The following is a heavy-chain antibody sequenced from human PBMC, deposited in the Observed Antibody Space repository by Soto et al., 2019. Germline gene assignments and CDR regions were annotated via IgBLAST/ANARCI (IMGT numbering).Heavy chain of an antibody. CDR2: MSGSSSTT. CDR1: GLTLSNYP. D-gene: IGHD1-7*01. J-gene: IGHJ4*02. CDR3: AKNQERELPRVIDF. Sequence: EVRLLESGGGLVKPGGSLELSGATPGLTLSNYPIGWSRQPPGGGLEGVSSMSGSSSTTYYADSVRGRFTISRDRSKNTLYLQMSSLRAEDTALYYCAKNQERELPRVIDFWGQGTLVTVSS. V-gene: IGHV3-23*01.